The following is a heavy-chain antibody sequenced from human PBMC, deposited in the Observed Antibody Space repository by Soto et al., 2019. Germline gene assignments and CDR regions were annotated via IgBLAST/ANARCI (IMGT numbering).Heavy chain of an antibody. V-gene: IGHV3-30*18. CDR3: ANALLSYSNSPPGLNY. CDR1: GFTFSSYG. CDR2: ISYDGSNK. D-gene: IGHD4-4*01. Sequence: GGSLRLSCAASGFTFSSYGMHWVRQAPGKGLEWVAVISYDGSNKYYADSVKGRFTISRDNSKNTLYLQMNSLGAEDTAVYYCANALLSYSNSPPGLNYWGQGTLVTVSS. J-gene: IGHJ4*02.